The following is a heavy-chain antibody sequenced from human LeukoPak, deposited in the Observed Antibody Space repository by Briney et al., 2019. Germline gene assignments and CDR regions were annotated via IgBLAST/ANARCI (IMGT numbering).Heavy chain of an antibody. CDR2: IDPSDSYT. CDR3: ARHSIAVADTDADFDY. V-gene: IGHV5-10-1*01. J-gene: IGHJ4*02. CDR1: GYSFTSYW. D-gene: IGHD6-19*01. Sequence: GESLKISCKGSGYSFTSYWISWVRQMPGKGLEWMGRIDPSDSYTNYSPSFQGHVTISADKSISTAYLQWSSLKASDTAMYYCARHSIAVADTDADFDYWGQGTLVTVSS.